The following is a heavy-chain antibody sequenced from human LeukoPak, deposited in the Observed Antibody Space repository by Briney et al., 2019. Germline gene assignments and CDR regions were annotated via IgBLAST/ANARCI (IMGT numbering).Heavy chain of an antibody. J-gene: IGHJ4*02. CDR2: ITASSGNT. CDR1: GFIFSDYA. Sequence: GGSLRPSCAASGFIFSDYAMNWVRQAPGKGLEWVSSITASSGNTFYADSVKGRFTISRENSKNTLYLQMNSLRPEDTAIYYCANRYCSGGSCYFGNWGQGTLVTVSS. CDR3: ANRYCSGGSCYFGN. V-gene: IGHV3-23*01. D-gene: IGHD2-15*01.